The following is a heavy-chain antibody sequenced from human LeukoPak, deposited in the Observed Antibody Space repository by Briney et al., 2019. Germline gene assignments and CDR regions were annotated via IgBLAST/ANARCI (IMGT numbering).Heavy chain of an antibody. CDR3: ARALRDSYSD. D-gene: IGHD5-24*01. CDR1: GFTFSTYS. V-gene: IGHV3-21*01. CDR2: INNHNNFV. Sequence: PGGSLRLSCAASGFTFSTYSMNWVRQAPGKGLEWVSFINNHNNFVYYADSVKGRFTISRDNTKNLLYLQMNSLTAEDTAVYYCARALRDSYSDWGQGTLVAVSS. J-gene: IGHJ4*02.